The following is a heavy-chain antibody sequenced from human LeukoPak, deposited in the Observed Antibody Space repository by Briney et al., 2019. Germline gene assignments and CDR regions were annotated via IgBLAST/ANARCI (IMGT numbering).Heavy chain of an antibody. V-gene: IGHV3-23*01. J-gene: IGHJ4*02. CDR1: GFTFSSYA. CDR2: ISGSGGST. Sequence: GGSLRLSCAASGFTFSSYAMSWVRQAPGKGLEWVSAISGSGGSTYYADSVKGRFTISRDNSKSTLYLQMNSLRAEDTAVYYCAKDPSMRYCSSTSCYPEDWGQGTLVTVSS. CDR3: AKDPSMRYCSSTSCYPED. D-gene: IGHD2-2*01.